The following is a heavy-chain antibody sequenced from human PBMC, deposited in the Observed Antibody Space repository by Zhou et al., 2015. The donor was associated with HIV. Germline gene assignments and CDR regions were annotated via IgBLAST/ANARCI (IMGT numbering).Heavy chain of an antibody. CDR2: INPNSGGT. V-gene: IGHV1-2*06. D-gene: IGHD3-9*01. CDR1: GYTFTGYY. Sequence: QVQLVQSGAEVKKPGASVKVSCKASGYTFTGYYMHWVRQAPGQGLEWMGRINPNSGGTNYAQKFQGRVTMTRDTSISTAYMELSRLRSDDTAVYYCARVGTPRFDLGRVDFDYWGQGTLVTVSS. J-gene: IGHJ4*02. CDR3: ARVGTPRFDLGRVDFDY.